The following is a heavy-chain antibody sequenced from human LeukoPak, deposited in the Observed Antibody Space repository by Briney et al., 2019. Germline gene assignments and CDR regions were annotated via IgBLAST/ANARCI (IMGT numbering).Heavy chain of an antibody. J-gene: IGHJ4*02. CDR1: GFTFSSYN. CDR3: VRGGGY. CDR2: ISASSSFI. Sequence: GGSLRLSCAATGFTFSSYNMNWVRQAPGKGLEWVTCISASSSFIYYADSVKGRITISRDNAKNSLYLQLNSLRAEDTAVYYCVRGGGYWGQGTLVTVSS. V-gene: IGHV3-21*01. D-gene: IGHD3-10*01.